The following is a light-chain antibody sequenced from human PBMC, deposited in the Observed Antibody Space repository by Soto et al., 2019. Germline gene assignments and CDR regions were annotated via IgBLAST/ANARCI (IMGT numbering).Light chain of an antibody. J-gene: IGKJ4*01. CDR1: QSISSY. CDR3: QQSYSTSLVT. V-gene: IGKV1-39*01. Sequence: DIQMTQSPSSLSASVGDRVTITCRASQSISSYLNWYQQKPGKAPKLLIYAASSLQSGVPSRFSGSGSGADFTLTISTLQPEAFATYYCQQSYSTSLVTFGEGTKVESK. CDR2: AAS.